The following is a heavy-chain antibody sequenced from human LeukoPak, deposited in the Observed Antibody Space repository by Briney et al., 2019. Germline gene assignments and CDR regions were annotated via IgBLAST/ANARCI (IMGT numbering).Heavy chain of an antibody. D-gene: IGHD2-21*02. CDR1: GYTFSGYY. CDR2: INPNSGAT. Sequence: ASVKVSCKASGYTFSGYYIHWVRQAPGQGLERMGWINPNSGATNYAQKFQDRVTMTRDTSISTLYMELSSLRSDDTAVFYCARFSYCGGACWAFDIWGQGTMVTVSS. V-gene: IGHV1-2*02. J-gene: IGHJ3*02. CDR3: ARFSYCGGACWAFDI.